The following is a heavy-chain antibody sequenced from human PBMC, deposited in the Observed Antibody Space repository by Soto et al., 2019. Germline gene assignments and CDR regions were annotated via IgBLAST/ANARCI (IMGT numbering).Heavy chain of an antibody. CDR3: ARVRSSPFRNFEY. CDR1: GYSISSGYY. CDR2: IYHSGGI. Sequence: PSETLSLTCAVSGYSISSGYYWGWIRQPPGQGLEWIGSIYHSGGIYYNPSLKSRLAVSVDTSKNQFSLKLSSVTAADTAVYYCARVRSSPFRNFEYWGQGTLVTVSS. V-gene: IGHV4-38-2*01. J-gene: IGHJ4*02.